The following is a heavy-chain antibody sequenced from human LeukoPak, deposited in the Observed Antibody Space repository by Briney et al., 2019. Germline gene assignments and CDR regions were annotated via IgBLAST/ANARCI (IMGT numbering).Heavy chain of an antibody. D-gene: IGHD3-10*01. J-gene: IGHJ2*01. Sequence: GGSLRLSCAASGFTVSSNYMSWVRQAPGKGLEWVSVIYSGGSTYYADSVKGRFTISRDNSKNTLYLQMNSLRAEDTAVYYCARWSTMGPSHVRGFDLWGRGTLVTVSS. CDR1: GFTVSSNY. V-gene: IGHV3-53*01. CDR3: ARWSTMGPSHVRGFDL. CDR2: IYSGGST.